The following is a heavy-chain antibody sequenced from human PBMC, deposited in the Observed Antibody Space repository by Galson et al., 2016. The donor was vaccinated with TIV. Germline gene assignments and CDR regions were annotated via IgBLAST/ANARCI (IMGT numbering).Heavy chain of an antibody. CDR3: ARDWPPFPVATWRKSYYYYNGMDV. CDR2: IIGIFGTT. J-gene: IGHJ6*02. D-gene: IGHD2/OR15-2a*01. V-gene: IGHV1-69*13. Sequence: SVKVSCKASGGTFSSYAISWVRQAPGQGLEWMGGIIGIFGTTNYAQKFQGRVKITADEFMNTAYMEMSSLTSADTAVYYFARDWPPFPVATWRKSYYYYNGMDVWGQGTTVTVSS. CDR1: GGTFSSYA.